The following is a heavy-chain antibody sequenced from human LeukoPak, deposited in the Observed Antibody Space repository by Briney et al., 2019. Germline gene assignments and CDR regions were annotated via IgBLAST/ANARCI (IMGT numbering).Heavy chain of an antibody. J-gene: IGHJ2*01. CDR2: VGTAGDT. CDR1: GFTFSTYD. CDR3: ARAIYGGNVRGWYFDL. V-gene: IGHV3-13*01. Sequence: GGSLRLSCAASGFTFSTYDMHWVRQAAGKGLEWVSRVGTAGDTSYQDSVKGRFTVSREDAKNSLYLQMNSQTDGDAAVYYCARAIYGGNVRGWYFDLWGRGTLVTVSS. D-gene: IGHD4-23*01.